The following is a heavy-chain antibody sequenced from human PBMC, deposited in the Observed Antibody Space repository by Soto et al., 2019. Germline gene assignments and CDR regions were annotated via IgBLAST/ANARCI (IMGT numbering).Heavy chain of an antibody. V-gene: IGHV1-69*12. J-gene: IGHJ6*02. Sequence: QVQLVQSGAEVKKPGSSVKVSCKASGGTFSRYSISWVRQAPGQGLEWMGGIIPVFGTANYAQKFQGRVTITADESTSTVYMELSSLTSDDTAVYLCASCLVTTYFYYCGMDVWGQGTTVTVSS. CDR1: GGTFSRYS. D-gene: IGHD4-17*01. CDR3: ASCLVTTYFYYCGMDV. CDR2: IIPVFGTA.